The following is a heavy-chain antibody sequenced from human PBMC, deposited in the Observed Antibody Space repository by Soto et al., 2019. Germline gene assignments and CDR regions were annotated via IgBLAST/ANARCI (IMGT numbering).Heavy chain of an antibody. D-gene: IGHD2-8*01. CDR2: IAHDGSEK. CDR3: ARESNAHFDY. V-gene: IGHV3-7*01. CDR1: GFTFSNYC. J-gene: IGHJ4*02. Sequence: GGSLRLSCAVSGFTFSNYCMSWVRQAPGRGLEWVATIAHDGSEKFYVDSVKGRFTISRDNTKNSLYLQMNSLRVDDTAVYYCARESNAHFDYWGQGTMVTVSS.